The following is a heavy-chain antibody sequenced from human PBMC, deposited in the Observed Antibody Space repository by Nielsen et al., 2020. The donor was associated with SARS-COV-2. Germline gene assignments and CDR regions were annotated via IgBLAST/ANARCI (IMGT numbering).Heavy chain of an antibody. CDR3: ARGTYEDYTFYKHYDLDV. CDR2: ISYDGSNK. V-gene: IGHV3-30-3*01. CDR1: GFTFSSYA. Sequence: GESLKISCAASGFTFSSYAMHWVRQAPGKGLEWVAVISYDGSNKYYADSVKGRFTISRDNSKNTLYLQMNSLRAEDTAVYYCARGTYEDYTFYKHYDLDVWGLGTTVTVSS. D-gene: IGHD4-17*01. J-gene: IGHJ6*03.